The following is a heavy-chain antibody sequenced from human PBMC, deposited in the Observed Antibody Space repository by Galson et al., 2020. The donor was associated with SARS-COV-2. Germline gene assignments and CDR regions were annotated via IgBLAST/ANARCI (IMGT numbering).Heavy chain of an antibody. CDR3: ARDGDGYNFHWFDP. CDR2: IYHSGST. V-gene: IGHV4-38-2*02. D-gene: IGHD5-12*01. Sequence: SETLYLTCTASGYTISSDYSCGWLRQPPGKRLEWPASIYHSGSTYYNPSLKSRVTISVDTSKNHFSLKLSSVTAADTAVYYCARDGDGYNFHWFDPWGQGTLVTVSS. CDR1: GYTISSDYS. J-gene: IGHJ5*02.